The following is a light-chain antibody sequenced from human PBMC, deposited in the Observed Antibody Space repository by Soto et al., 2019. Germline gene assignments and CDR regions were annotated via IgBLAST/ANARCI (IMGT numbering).Light chain of an antibody. CDR2: LAS. CDR3: QQYYSTPLA. CDR1: QEVLYSSNNKNY. Sequence: DIVKTPFPDLPAASPGARATINFKSSQEVLYSSNNKNYLAWYQQKTGQPSKLPMYLASTPESGVPDRCSGSGSGTDFTLTISSLQAADVEVYYCQQYYSTPLAFGGGAKVEIK. V-gene: IGKV4-1*01. J-gene: IGKJ4*01.